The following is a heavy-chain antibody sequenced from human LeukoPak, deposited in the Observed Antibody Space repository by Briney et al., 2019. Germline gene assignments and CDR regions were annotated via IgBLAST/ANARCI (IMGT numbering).Heavy chain of an antibody. D-gene: IGHD3-3*01. Sequence: GGSLRLSCAACGFTFSSYDMHWVRQATGKGLEWVSAIGTAGDTYYPGSVKGRFTISRDNSKNTLYLQMNSLRAEDTAVYYCARGGIFGVVSPPDYWGQGTLVTVSS. CDR3: ARGGIFGVVSPPDY. CDR2: IGTAGDT. CDR1: GFTFSSYD. J-gene: IGHJ4*02. V-gene: IGHV3-13*01.